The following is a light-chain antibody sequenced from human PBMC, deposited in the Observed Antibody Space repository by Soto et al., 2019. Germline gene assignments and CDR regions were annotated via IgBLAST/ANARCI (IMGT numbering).Light chain of an antibody. Sequence: EIVLTQSPGTLSLSPGERATLSCRASQSVSDMYLAWYQQKPGQAPRLLIYASNRATGIPDRLSGSGSGTDFTLTISRLEPEDFAVYYCQHYGTSALFGPGTKVEIK. CDR3: QHYGTSAL. J-gene: IGKJ3*01. CDR2: AS. CDR1: QSVSDMY. V-gene: IGKV3-20*01.